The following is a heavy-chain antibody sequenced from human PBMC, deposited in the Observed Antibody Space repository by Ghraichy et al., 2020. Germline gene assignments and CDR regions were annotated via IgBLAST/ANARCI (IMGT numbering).Heavy chain of an antibody. J-gene: IGHJ3*02. CDR3: ARVIEYSSSSGGVDAFDI. CDR1: GYTFTGYY. CDR2: INPNSGGT. Sequence: ASVKVSCKASGYTFTGYYMHWVRQAPGQGLEWMGWINPNSGGTNYAQKFQGRVTMTRDTSISTAYMELSRLRSDDTAGYYCARVIEYSSSSGGVDAFDIWGQGTMVTVSS. D-gene: IGHD6-6*01. V-gene: IGHV1-2*02.